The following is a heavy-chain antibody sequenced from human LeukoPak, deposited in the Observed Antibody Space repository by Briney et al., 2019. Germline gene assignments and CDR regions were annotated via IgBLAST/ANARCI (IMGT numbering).Heavy chain of an antibody. CDR1: GGSISSGDYY. CDR2: IYYSGST. D-gene: IGHD3-10*01. J-gene: IGHJ4*02. V-gene: IGHV4-30-4*01. Sequence: SETLSLTCTVSGGSISSGDYYWSWIRQPPGKGLEWIGYIYYSGSTYYNPSLKSRVTISVDTSKNQFSLKLSSVTAADTAVYYCARGATIWSYYYGSGTTGRYFGYWGQGTLVTVSS. CDR3: ARGATIWSYYYGSGTTGRYFGY.